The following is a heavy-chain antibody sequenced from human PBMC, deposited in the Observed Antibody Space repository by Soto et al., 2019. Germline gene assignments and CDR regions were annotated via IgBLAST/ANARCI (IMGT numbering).Heavy chain of an antibody. Sequence: EVQVLESGGGLVQPGGSLRLSCAASGFTFSSYDMTWVRQAPGKGLEWVSTLSDGGASTFYADSVKGRFTISRDYSKTKMSPQRDSLRVEDTAVRYCAKSGPRGLAGRGCYFALWGRGTLVTVSS. V-gene: IGHV3-23*01. CDR2: LSDGGAST. D-gene: IGHD6-19*01. J-gene: IGHJ2*01. CDR3: AKSGPRGLAGRGCYFAL. CDR1: GFTFSSYD.